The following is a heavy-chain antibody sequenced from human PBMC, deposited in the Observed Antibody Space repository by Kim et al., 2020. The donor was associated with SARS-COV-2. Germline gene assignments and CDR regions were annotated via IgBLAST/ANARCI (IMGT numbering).Heavy chain of an antibody. D-gene: IGHD6-19*01. CDR3: ARAPYSSGWKYYYYGMDV. CDR2: IKQDGSEK. Sequence: GGSLRLSCAASGFTFSSYWMSWVRQAPGKGLEWVANIKQDGSEKYYVDSVKGRFTISRDNAKNSLYLQMNSLRAEDTAVYYCARAPYSSGWKYYYYGMDVWGQGTTVTVSS. J-gene: IGHJ6*02. V-gene: IGHV3-7*01. CDR1: GFTFSSYW.